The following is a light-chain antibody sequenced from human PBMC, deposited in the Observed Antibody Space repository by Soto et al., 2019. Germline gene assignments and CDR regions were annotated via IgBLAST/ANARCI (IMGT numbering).Light chain of an antibody. CDR1: QSVSSSY. Sequence: EIVLTQSPGTLSLSPGERATLSCRASQSVSSSYLAWYQQKPGQAPRLLIYGASSRATGIPDRFSGSGSGTDFTLPISRLEPEDFAVYYCQQYGSSRLTFGPGTKVDIK. V-gene: IGKV3-20*01. CDR3: QQYGSSRLT. J-gene: IGKJ3*01. CDR2: GAS.